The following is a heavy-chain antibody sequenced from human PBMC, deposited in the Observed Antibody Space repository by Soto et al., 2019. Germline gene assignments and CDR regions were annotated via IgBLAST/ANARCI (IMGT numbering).Heavy chain of an antibody. J-gene: IGHJ6*02. CDR2: IYPGDSDT. D-gene: IGHD6-6*01. CDR3: ATPRSSSAYYRGMDV. Sequence: GESLKISCKGSGYSFTSYWIGWVRQMPGKGLEWMGIIYPGDSDTRYSPSFQGQVTISADKSISTAYLQWSSLKASDTAIYYCATPRSSSAYYRGMDVWGQGTTVTVSS. CDR1: GYSFTSYW. V-gene: IGHV5-51*01.